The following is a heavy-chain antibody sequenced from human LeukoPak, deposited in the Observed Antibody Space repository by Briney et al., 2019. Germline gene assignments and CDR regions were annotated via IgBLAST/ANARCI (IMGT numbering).Heavy chain of an antibody. Sequence: GESLQISCHGSGYIFTSSWIGWVRQMPGKGLEWMGIIYPGDSDTRYSPSFQGQVTISADKSISTAYLQWSSLKASDTAMYYCAIYSDTYYFDHWGQGTLVTVSS. CDR3: AIYSDTYYFDH. J-gene: IGHJ4*02. D-gene: IGHD1-26*01. V-gene: IGHV5-51*01. CDR1: GYIFTSSW. CDR2: IYPGDSDT.